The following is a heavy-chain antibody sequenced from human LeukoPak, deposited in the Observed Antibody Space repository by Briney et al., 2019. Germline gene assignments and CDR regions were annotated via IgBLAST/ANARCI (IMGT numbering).Heavy chain of an antibody. CDR1: GYSISSGYY. D-gene: IGHD4-17*01. V-gene: IGHV4-38-2*02. CDR3: ARDYGDHRVDY. CDR2: IYYSGST. Sequence: PSETLSLTCTVSGYSISSGYYWGWIRQPPGKGLEWIGSIYYSGSTYYNPSLKSRITISIDTSKKQFALKLSSVTAADTAVYYCARDYGDHRVDYWGQGTLVTVSS. J-gene: IGHJ4*02.